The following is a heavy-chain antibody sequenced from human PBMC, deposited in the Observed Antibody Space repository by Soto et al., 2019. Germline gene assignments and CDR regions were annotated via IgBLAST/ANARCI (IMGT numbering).Heavy chain of an antibody. J-gene: IGHJ4*02. CDR2: ITHSGST. V-gene: IGHV4-34*01. Sequence: KTSETLSLTCAVYCGSFSGYYWTWIRQPPGKGLEWIGEITHSGSTNYNPSLKSRVTISVDTSKNQFSLNLNSVTAADTAVYYCARSSVRGWSYWGQGTLVTVSS. CDR1: CGSFSGYY. CDR3: ARSSVRGWSY. D-gene: IGHD3-10*02.